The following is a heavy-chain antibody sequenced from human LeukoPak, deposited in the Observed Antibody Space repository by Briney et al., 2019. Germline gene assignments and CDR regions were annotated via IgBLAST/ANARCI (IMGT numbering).Heavy chain of an antibody. V-gene: IGHV3-21*01. J-gene: IGHJ4*02. Sequence: GGSLRLSCAASGFTFSSYAMSWVRQAPGKGLEWVSAISSSSSNIYYADSVKGRFIISRDNAKNSLYLQMNSLRAEDTAVYYCARAHNWKYGTFDHWSQGTLVTVSS. CDR3: ARAHNWKYGTFDH. CDR2: ISSSSSNI. D-gene: IGHD1-7*01. CDR1: GFTFSSYA.